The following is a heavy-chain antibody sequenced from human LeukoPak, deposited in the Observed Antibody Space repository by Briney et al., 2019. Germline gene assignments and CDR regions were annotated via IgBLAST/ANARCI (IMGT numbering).Heavy chain of an antibody. CDR3: AKRSGYCISNRCYAYAFDL. V-gene: IGHV3-30*18. Sequence: GRSLRLSCAASGFTFSSYGMHWVRQAPGKGLEWVAVISYDGSNKYYADSVKGRFTISRDNSKNTLYLQMNSLRAEDTAAYYCAKRSGYCISNRCYAYAFDLWGQGTMVTVSS. J-gene: IGHJ3*01. D-gene: IGHD2-2*03. CDR2: ISYDGSNK. CDR1: GFTFSSYG.